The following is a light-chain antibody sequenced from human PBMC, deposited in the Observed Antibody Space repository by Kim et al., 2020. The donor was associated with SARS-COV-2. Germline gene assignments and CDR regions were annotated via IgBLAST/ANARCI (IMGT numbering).Light chain of an antibody. Sequence: SYELTQPPSVSVSPGQTASITCSGDKLGDNYACWYQQRPGQSPVLVIYEDTKRPSGIPERFSGSNSGNTATLTISGTQAMDEADYYCQAWDSSTTEVVFG. CDR3: QAWDSSTTEVV. J-gene: IGLJ2*01. CDR2: EDT. CDR1: KLGDNY. V-gene: IGLV3-1*01.